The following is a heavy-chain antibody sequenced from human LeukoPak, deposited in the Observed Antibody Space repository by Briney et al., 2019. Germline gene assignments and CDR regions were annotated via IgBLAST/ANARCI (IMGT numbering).Heavy chain of an antibody. CDR2: INHSGST. J-gene: IGHJ4*02. Sequence: SETLSLTCAVYGGSFSGYYWSWIRQPPGKGLEWIGEINHSGSTSYNPSLKSRVTISVDTSKNQFSLKLSSVTAADTAVYYCASKALYDFWSGPDYWGQGTLVTVSS. CDR3: ASKALYDFWSGPDY. D-gene: IGHD3-3*01. V-gene: IGHV4-34*01. CDR1: GGSFSGYY.